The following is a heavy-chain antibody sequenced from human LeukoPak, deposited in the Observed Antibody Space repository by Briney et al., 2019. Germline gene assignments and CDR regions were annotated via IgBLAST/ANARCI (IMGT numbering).Heavy chain of an antibody. V-gene: IGHV4-59*01. CDR2: IYYSGST. CDR1: GDSISSYY. Sequence: SETLSLTCTVSGDSISSYYWTWIRQPPGKGLEWIGYIYYSGSTDYNPSLKSRVTISIDTSKNLFSLKLSSVTAADTAVYYCARGYHDFSGYWLSYFDYWGQGTLVTVSS. J-gene: IGHJ4*02. D-gene: IGHD3-22*01. CDR3: ARGYHDFSGYWLSYFDY.